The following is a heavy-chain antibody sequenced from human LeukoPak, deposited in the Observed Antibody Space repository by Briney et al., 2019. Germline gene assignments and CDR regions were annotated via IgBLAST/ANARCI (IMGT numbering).Heavy chain of an antibody. CDR1: GFTFSIYG. J-gene: IGHJ5*02. CDR2: ISDNGGNT. Sequence: PGGTLRLSCAASGFTFSIYGMGWVRQAPGKGLEWVSSISDNGGNTYYADSAKGRFTISRDNSKDTLYLQMTSLRAEDTALYGSGAYGWFDPWGQGTLVTVSS. V-gene: IGHV3-23*01. D-gene: IGHD3-10*01. CDR3: GAYGWFDP.